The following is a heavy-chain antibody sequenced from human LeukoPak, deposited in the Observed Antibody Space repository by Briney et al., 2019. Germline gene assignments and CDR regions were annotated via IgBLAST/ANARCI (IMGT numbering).Heavy chain of an antibody. CDR2: IFYSGNT. D-gene: IGHD4-17*01. Sequence: SETLSLTCTVSSGSVSNSHYYWAWVRQPPGKGLEWLGSIFYSGNTHYNPSLKSPVTISIDTSKNQFSLKVSSVTAADTAIYYCARGSTTVTFYYFDYWGQGTLVTVSS. CDR3: ARGSTTVTFYYFDY. J-gene: IGHJ4*02. V-gene: IGHV4-39*07. CDR1: SGSVSNSHYY.